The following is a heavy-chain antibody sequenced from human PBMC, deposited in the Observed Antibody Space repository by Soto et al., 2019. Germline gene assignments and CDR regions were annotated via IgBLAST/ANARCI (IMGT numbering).Heavy chain of an antibody. J-gene: IGHJ4*02. Sequence: GGSLRLSCAASGFTFSSYSMNWVRQAPGKGLEWVSYISSSSSTIYYADSVKGRFTSSRDKAKNSLYLQMNSLRDEETAVYYCASGGGRGWVKTWLQATHDYWGQGTLVTVSS. CDR1: GFTFSSYS. V-gene: IGHV3-48*02. CDR3: ASGGGRGWVKTWLQATHDY. D-gene: IGHD5-12*01. CDR2: ISSSSSTI.